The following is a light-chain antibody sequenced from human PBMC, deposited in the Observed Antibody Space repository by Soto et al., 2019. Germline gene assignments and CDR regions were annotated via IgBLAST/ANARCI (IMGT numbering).Light chain of an antibody. V-gene: IGKV3-15*01. CDR3: QQFNNWPHT. J-gene: IGKJ5*01. CDR2: VAS. CDR1: QSVNQK. Sequence: EIVFTQSPATLSVSPGERATLSGRASQSVNQKLGWYQQKPGQAPRLLIYVASYRATGIPARFSGSGSGTEYTLTISNLQAEDFAVYYCQQFNNWPHTFGQGTRLEIK.